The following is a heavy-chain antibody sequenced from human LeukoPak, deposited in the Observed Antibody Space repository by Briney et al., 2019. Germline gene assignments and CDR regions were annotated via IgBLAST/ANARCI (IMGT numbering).Heavy chain of an antibody. D-gene: IGHD5-12*01. Sequence: GGSLRLSCAASGFTFSSYSMNWVRQAPGKGLQWVSSISSSGFTYYADSMKGRFTISRDDAKNSLYLQMNSLRVEDTAVYHCARTAGYGTSNNWFDPWGQGTLVTVSS. CDR3: ARTAGYGTSNNWFDP. CDR2: ISSSGFT. V-gene: IGHV3-21*01. CDR1: GFTFSSYS. J-gene: IGHJ5*02.